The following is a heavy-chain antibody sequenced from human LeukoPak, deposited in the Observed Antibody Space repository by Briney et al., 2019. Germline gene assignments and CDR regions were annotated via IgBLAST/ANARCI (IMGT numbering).Heavy chain of an antibody. J-gene: IGHJ4*02. V-gene: IGHV3-21*01. CDR1: GFTFSTYK. CDR2: ISDSSSYI. Sequence: GGSLRLSCAASGFTFSTYKMNWVRQAPGKGLEWVSSISDSSSYIYYADSVKGRFTIARDNARNSLTLQMNSLRPEDTAMYYCATAEYWGQGTLVTVSS. CDR3: ATAEY.